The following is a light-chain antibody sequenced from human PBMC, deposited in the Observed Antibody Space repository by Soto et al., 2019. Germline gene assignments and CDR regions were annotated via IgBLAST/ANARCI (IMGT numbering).Light chain of an antibody. CDR2: AVS. CDR3: SSYTASSTLAV. V-gene: IGLV2-14*01. CDR1: SSDVGHYNY. J-gene: IGLJ1*01. Sequence: QSALTQPASVSGSPGQSITISCTGTSSDVGHYNYVSWYQQHPGKAPKLMIYAVSNRPSGVSDRFSGSKSGSTASLTISGLQADDEADYYCSSYTASSTLAVFGTGTKVTVL.